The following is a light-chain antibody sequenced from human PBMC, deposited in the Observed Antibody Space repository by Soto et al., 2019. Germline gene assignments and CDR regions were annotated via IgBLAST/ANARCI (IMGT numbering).Light chain of an antibody. CDR1: QSVSSK. Sequence: EIVMTQSPATLSVSPGERATLSCRASQSVSSKLAWYQQKPGQAPRLLIYGASTRATGIPARFSGSGSGTEFTLTISRLEPEDFAVYYCQQHGTSPRTFGHGTKVDIK. J-gene: IGKJ1*01. CDR2: GAS. CDR3: QQHGTSPRT. V-gene: IGKV3-15*01.